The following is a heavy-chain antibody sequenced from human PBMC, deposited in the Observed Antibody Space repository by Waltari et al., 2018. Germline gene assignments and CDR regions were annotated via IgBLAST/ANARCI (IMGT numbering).Heavy chain of an antibody. V-gene: IGHV4-34*01. CDR3: ARAPKPVAVNYFDF. CDR2: INQGGRP. CDR1: GVSFSTFP. D-gene: IGHD6-19*01. J-gene: IGHJ4*02. Sequence: QVQLQQWGAGLLKPSETLSLTCGVAGVSFSTFPWGWIRQPPGTGLEWLGEINQGGRPNYNPSLKSRVTISIETSGNRLSLRLNSVAAADSAVYYCARAPKPVAVNYFDFWGQGTPVTVSS.